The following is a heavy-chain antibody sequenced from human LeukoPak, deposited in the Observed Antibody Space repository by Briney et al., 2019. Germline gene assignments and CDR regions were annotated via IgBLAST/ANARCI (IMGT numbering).Heavy chain of an antibody. V-gene: IGHV1-69*04. D-gene: IGHD6-19*01. Sequence: SVKVSCKAPGGTFSSYAISWVRQAPGQGLEWMGRIIPILGIANYAQKFQGRATITADKSTSTAYMELSSLRSEDTAVYYCARDRVAVAGPFDYWGQGTLVTVSS. CDR2: IIPILGIA. J-gene: IGHJ4*02. CDR3: ARDRVAVAGPFDY. CDR1: GGTFSSYA.